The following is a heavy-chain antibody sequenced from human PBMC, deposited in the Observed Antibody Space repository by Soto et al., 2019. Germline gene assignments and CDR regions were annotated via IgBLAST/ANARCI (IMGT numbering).Heavy chain of an antibody. D-gene: IGHD2-2*01. CDR3: AKDQYQLIRRCYGLDV. Sequence: QVQLVESGGGVVQPGRSLRLSCAASGFTFSNYVMHWVRQAPGKWLEWVAVISYDGSNKYYADSVRGRFTISRDNSTNTLFLQMNSLRPEDTAVYYCAKDQYQLIRRCYGLDVWGQGTTVTVSS. J-gene: IGHJ6*02. CDR1: GFTFSNYV. V-gene: IGHV3-30*18. CDR2: ISYDGSNK.